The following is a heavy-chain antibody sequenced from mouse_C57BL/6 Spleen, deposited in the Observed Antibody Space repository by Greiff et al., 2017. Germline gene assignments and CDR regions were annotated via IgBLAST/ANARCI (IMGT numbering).Heavy chain of an antibody. J-gene: IGHJ2*01. Sequence: QVQLKQSGPELVKPGASVKLSCKASGYAFSSSWMNWVKQRPGKGLEWIGRIYPGDGDTNYNGKFKGKATLTADKSSSTAYMQLSSLTSEDSAVYFCARSTMGAWYFDYWGQGTTLTVSS. D-gene: IGHD2-1*01. V-gene: IGHV1-82*01. CDR2: IYPGDGDT. CDR3: ARSTMGAWYFDY. CDR1: GYAFSSSW.